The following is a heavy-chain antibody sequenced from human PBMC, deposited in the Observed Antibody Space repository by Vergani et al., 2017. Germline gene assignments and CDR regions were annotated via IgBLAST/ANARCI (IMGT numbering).Heavy chain of an antibody. CDR2: ISGSGGFT. Sequence: VHLVESGGGVFQPGGSLRLSCAASGFTFTNFAMTWVRQAPGEGLEWVSGISGSGGFTYYADSVKGRFTISRDNSKNTMFLQMNNLRAEDTAVYYCAKDNVPGYYDSSGYCDYWGQGTLVTVSS. D-gene: IGHD3-22*01. J-gene: IGHJ4*02. CDR1: GFTFTNFA. V-gene: IGHV3-23*04. CDR3: AKDNVPGYYDSSGYCDY.